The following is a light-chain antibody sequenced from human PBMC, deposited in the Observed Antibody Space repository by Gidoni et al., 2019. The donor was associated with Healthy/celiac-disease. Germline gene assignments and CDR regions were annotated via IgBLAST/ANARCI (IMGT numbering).Light chain of an antibody. CDR1: SSDVGGYTY. CDR2: DVS. J-gene: IGLJ3*02. Sequence: SAPTHPASASGAPGESITISCTGTSSDVGGYTYDSWYQQPPGKAPKLMIYDVSHRPSGVSNRFSGSKSGNTASLTISGLQAEDEADYYCSSYTSSSSWVFCGGTKLTVL. V-gene: IGLV2-14*03. CDR3: SSYTSSSSWV.